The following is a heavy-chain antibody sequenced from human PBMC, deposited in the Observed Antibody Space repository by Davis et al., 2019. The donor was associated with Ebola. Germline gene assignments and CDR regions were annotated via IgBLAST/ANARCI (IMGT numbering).Heavy chain of an antibody. CDR1: GFPFTTYT. J-gene: IGHJ5*02. Sequence: GESLKISCAASGFPFTTYTLNWVRQAPGKGLECVSSISIYSDYIYYADSVKGRFTASRDNAKNSLYLEMNSLRAEDTAVYYCARDRDYYDSSAYQPRGWFDLWGQGTLVTVSS. CDR2: ISIYSDYI. CDR3: ARDRDYYDSSAYQPRGWFDL. D-gene: IGHD3-22*01. V-gene: IGHV3-21*01.